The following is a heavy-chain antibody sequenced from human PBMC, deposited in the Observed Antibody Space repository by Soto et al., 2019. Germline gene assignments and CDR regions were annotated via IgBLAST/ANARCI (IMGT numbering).Heavy chain of an antibody. CDR2: IWPGDSDT. D-gene: IGHD2-15*01. J-gene: IGHJ4*02. CDR3: ATLDCAGGSCFPFDH. Sequence: PGESLKISCKASGYRFTSYWIGWVRQMPGKGLEYMGIIWPGDSDTRYSPSFQGQVTMSVDKSINTAYLRWRSLKASDTAMYYCATLDCAGGSCFPFDHWGQGSLVTV. CDR1: GYRFTSYW. V-gene: IGHV5-51*01.